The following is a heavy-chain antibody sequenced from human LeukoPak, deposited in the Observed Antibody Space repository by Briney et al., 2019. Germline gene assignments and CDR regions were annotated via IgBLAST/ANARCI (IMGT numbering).Heavy chain of an antibody. CDR1: GGTFSSYA. V-gene: IGHV1-69*13. CDR3: AREDGYNSFFDY. J-gene: IGHJ4*02. Sequence: ASVKVSCKASGGTFSSYAISWVRQAPGQGLEWMGGIIPIFGTANYAQKLQGRVTITADESTSTAYMELSSLRSEDTAVYYCAREDGYNSFFDYWGQGTLVTVSS. CDR2: IIPIFGTA. D-gene: IGHD5-24*01.